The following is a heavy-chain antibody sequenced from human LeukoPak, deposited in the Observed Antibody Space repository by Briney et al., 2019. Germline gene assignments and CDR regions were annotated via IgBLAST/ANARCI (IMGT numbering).Heavy chain of an antibody. V-gene: IGHV1-69*05. CDR2: LTQFFRRT. Sequence: GSSVNVSCKASGGSFRTYPISWVRQAPGQGLEWMGGLTQFFRRTNYTQKFQGRLTITTDEPSSTAYMELSDLRSDDTAIYYCATSESGRSWDWFAPWGQGTLVTVSS. J-gene: IGHJ5*02. CDR1: GGSFRTYP. D-gene: IGHD3-10*01. CDR3: ATSESGRSWDWFAP.